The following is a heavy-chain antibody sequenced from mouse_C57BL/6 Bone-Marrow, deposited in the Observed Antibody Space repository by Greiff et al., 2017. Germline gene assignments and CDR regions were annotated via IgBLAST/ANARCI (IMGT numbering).Heavy chain of an antibody. D-gene: IGHD2-12*01. J-gene: IGHJ3*01. Sequence: EVQRVESGGDLVKPGGSLKLSCAASGFTFSSYGMSWVRQTPDKRLEWVATISSGGSYTYYPDSVKGRFTISRDNAKNTLYLQMSSLKSEDTAMYYCARPPFYDAWFAYWGQGTLVTVSA. V-gene: IGHV5-6*01. CDR2: ISSGGSYT. CDR1: GFTFSSYG. CDR3: ARPPFYDAWFAY.